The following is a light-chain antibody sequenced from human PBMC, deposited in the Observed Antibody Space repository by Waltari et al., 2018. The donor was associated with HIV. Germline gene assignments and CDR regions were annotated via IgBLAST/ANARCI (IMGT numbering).Light chain of an antibody. CDR2: EVN. V-gene: IGLV2-14*03. CDR1: NSDVGGYKY. Sequence: QSALTQPASVSGSPGQSITIPCTGTNSDVGGYKYVSWYQQHPGKAPKLIIYEVNNRPSGVSSRCSGSKSGNTAALTISGLQAEDEADYYCSSYTSTSTRVFGGGTRLTVL. CDR3: SSYTSTSTRV. J-gene: IGLJ3*02.